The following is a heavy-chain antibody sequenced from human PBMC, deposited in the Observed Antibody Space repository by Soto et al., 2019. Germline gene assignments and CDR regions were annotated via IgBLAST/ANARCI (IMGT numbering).Heavy chain of an antibody. D-gene: IGHD2-2*01. CDR2: IHHSGRT. J-gene: IGHJ4*02. V-gene: IGHV4-4*02. CDR3: ARGMITWVAVPAAMIH. CDR1: GGSISSSTW. Sequence: QVQLQESGPGLVKPSGTLSLTCAVSGGSISSSTWWIWVRQPPGKGLEWIGEIHHSGRTNYNPSLKSRVTISVDKSKNQYSLNLRYVTAADTAVYYCARGMITWVAVPAAMIHWGRGTLVTVSS.